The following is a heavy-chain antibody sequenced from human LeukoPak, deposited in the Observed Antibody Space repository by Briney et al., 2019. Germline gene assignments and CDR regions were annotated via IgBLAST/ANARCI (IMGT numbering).Heavy chain of an antibody. Sequence: ASVKVSCTASGYTFTVYYMHWVRRAPGHGLEWMGWINPNSGGTNYAQKFQGRVTMTRDTAISTAYMELSGLRSDDTAVYYCARGGIGYYDSSGYVDYWGQGTLVTVSS. CDR3: ARGGIGYYDSSGYVDY. V-gene: IGHV1-2*02. CDR1: GYTFTVYY. D-gene: IGHD3-22*01. J-gene: IGHJ4*02. CDR2: INPNSGGT.